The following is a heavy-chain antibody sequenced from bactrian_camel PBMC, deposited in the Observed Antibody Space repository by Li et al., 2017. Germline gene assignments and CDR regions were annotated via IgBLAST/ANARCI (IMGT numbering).Heavy chain of an antibody. Sequence: VQLVESGGGSVQAGGSLRLSCSTSSYAYRDRCMGWFRQAPGKEREGVAAIDTAGAPTYTYAVAGRFTISRDDAKNTVFLQLNSLRTDDTAKYYCTPGVYWGQGTQVTVS. CDR2: IDTAGAP. CDR1: SYAYRDRC. J-gene: IGHJ4*01. CDR3: TPGVY. D-gene: IGHD2*01. V-gene: IGHV3S53*01.